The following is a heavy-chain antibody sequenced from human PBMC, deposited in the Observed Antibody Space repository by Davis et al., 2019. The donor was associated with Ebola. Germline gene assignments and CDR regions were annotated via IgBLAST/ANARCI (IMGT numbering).Heavy chain of an antibody. CDR3: ARGGSYQLLSN. D-gene: IGHD2-2*01. CDR1: GGSISSYY. J-gene: IGHJ4*02. CDR2: IYYSGST. Sequence: PGGSLRLSCTVSGGSISSYYWSWIRQPPGKGLEWIGYIYYSGSTNYNPSLKSRVTISVDTSKNQFSLKLSSVTAADTAVYYCARGGSYQLLSNWGQGTLVTVSS. V-gene: IGHV4-59*08.